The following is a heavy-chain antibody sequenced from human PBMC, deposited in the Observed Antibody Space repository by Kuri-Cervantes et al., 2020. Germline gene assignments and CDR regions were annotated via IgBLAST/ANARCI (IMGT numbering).Heavy chain of an antibody. Sequence: ASVKVSCKASGYTFTSYDINWVRQATGQGLEWMGWMNPNSGNTGYAQKFQGRVTMTTDTSTSTAYMELRSLRSDDTAVYYCASSRRRGSGWSSAFDIWGQGTMVTVSS. J-gene: IGHJ3*02. CDR1: GYTFTSYD. CDR2: MNPNSGNT. D-gene: IGHD6-19*01. V-gene: IGHV1-8*01. CDR3: ASSRRRGSGWSSAFDI.